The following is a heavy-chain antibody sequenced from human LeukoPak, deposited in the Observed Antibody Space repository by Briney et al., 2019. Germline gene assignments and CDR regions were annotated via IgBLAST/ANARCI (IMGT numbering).Heavy chain of an antibody. Sequence: SETLSLTCSVSDGSVSSYYWSWIRQPPGKGLEWIGYIYYSGSTNHDPSLNSRVTFSADTAKNQFSLRLTSVTAADTAVYYCARAIVGRCTSRGCNHYFDSWGQGTLVTVSS. CDR1: DGSVSSYY. J-gene: IGHJ4*02. V-gene: IGHV4-59*02. CDR3: ARAIVGRCTSRGCNHYFDS. D-gene: IGHD2-2*01. CDR2: IYYSGST.